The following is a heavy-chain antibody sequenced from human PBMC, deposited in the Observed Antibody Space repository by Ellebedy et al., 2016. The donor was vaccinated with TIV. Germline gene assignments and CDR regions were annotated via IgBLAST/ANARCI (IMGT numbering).Heavy chain of an antibody. D-gene: IGHD3-3*01. J-gene: IGHJ4*02. CDR2: ITSSANNI. CDR3: AKSSRVLVFGATRRGNLFDY. V-gene: IGHV3-11*01. CDR1: GLTLSGSY. Sequence: GESLKISXAASGLTLSGSYMSWIRQAPGKGLEWVSYITSSANNIQYIDSVKGRFTISRDNAWNSLHLQMNSLRAEDTAIYYCAKSSRVLVFGATRRGNLFDYWGQGTLVTVSS.